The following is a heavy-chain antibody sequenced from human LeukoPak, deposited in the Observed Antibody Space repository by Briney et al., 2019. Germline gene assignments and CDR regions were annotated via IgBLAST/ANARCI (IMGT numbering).Heavy chain of an antibody. D-gene: IGHD1-26*01. CDR1: GFTFSDYY. CDR2: ISSSTYT. V-gene: IGHV3-11*03. J-gene: IGHJ4*02. CDR3: ARISGSYVFDY. Sequence: PGGSLRLSCAASGFTFSDYYMSWIRQAPGKGLEWVSYISSSTYTNYVGSVKGRFTISRDNAKNSMYLQMNSLRAEDTAVYYCARISGSYVFDYWGQGTLVTVSS.